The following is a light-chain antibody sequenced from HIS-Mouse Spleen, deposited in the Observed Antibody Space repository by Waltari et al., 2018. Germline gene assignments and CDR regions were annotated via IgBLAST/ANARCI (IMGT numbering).Light chain of an antibody. CDR1: SSDVGGYNY. V-gene: IGLV2-8*01. J-gene: IGLJ1*01. CDR2: EVS. CDR3: SSYAGSNNLYV. Sequence: QSALTQPPSASGSPGQSVTIPCTGTSSDVGGYNYVPWYQQHPGKAPKLMIYEVSKRPSGVPDRFSGSKSGNTASLTVSGLQAEDEADYYCSSYAGSNNLYVFGTGTKVTVL.